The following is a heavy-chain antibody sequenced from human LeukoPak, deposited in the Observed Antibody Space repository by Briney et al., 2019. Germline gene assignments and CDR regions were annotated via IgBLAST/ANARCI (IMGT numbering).Heavy chain of an antibody. CDR2: ISSSSSYI. CDR3: ARDPTTYDSSGSSIDP. CDR1: GFTFSSYS. D-gene: IGHD3-22*01. Sequence: GGSLRLSCAASGFTFSSYSMNWVRQAPGKGLEWVSSISSSSSYIYYADSVKGRFTISRDNAKNSLYLQMNSLRAEDTAVYYCARDPTTYDSSGSSIDPWGQGTLVTVSS. J-gene: IGHJ5*02. V-gene: IGHV3-21*01.